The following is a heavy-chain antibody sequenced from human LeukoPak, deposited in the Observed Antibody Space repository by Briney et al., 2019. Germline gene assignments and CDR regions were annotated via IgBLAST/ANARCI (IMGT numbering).Heavy chain of an antibody. Sequence: ASVKVSCKASGYTFSSSGISWVRQAPGQGLEWMGWISAYNGETNHVQNLQGRVTMTTDTSTSTAYMELRSLRSDDTAVYYCVRDPTAAAATDDYFDPWGQGTLVTVSS. CDR2: ISAYNGET. CDR3: VRDPTAAAATDDYFDP. J-gene: IGHJ5*02. D-gene: IGHD6-13*01. V-gene: IGHV1-18*01. CDR1: GYTFSSSG.